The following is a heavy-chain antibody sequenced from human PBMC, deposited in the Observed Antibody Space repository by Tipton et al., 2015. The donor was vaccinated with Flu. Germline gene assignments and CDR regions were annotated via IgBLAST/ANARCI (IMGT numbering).Heavy chain of an antibody. CDR3: ARDRSGSNSLDY. J-gene: IGHJ4*02. Sequence: TLSLTCTVPGGSVRSGSYYWSWIRQPAGKGLEWIGRIYTTGSTNYNPSLKSRVTISLDTSKNQFSLRLHSVTAADTAVYYCARDRSGSNSLDYWGQGTLVTVSS. D-gene: IGHD1-26*01. V-gene: IGHV4-61*02. CDR1: GGSVRSGSYY. CDR2: IYTTGST.